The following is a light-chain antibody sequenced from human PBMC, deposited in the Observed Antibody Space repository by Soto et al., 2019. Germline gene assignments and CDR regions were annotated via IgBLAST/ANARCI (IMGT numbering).Light chain of an antibody. V-gene: IGKV1-5*03. J-gene: IGKJ1*01. CDR3: QHHKSYSKE. CDR2: QAS. CDR1: QSISSW. Sequence: DNQMYQSSSILSVLVRDRVTMTCRASQSISSWLAWYQQKPGKAPKLRVYQASTLESGVPLRFSGSGSGTEFTLTISGLGPEDFATYYCQHHKSYSKEFGQDTKVEI.